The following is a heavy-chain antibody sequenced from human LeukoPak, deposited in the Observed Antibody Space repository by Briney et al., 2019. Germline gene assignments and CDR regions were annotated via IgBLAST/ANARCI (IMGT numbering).Heavy chain of an antibody. CDR3: AKDRYFGSGNYYFDY. V-gene: IGHV3-30*02. CDR2: IRSDGSDK. Sequence: PGGSLRLSCAASQFTFGSYGMHWVRQAPGKGLEWVAFIRSDGSDKFYADSVEGRFTISRDNPKNMLFLQLSSLRVEDTAVYFCAKDRYFGSGNYYFDYWGQGTLVTVSS. CDR1: QFTFGSYG. J-gene: IGHJ4*02. D-gene: IGHD3-10*01.